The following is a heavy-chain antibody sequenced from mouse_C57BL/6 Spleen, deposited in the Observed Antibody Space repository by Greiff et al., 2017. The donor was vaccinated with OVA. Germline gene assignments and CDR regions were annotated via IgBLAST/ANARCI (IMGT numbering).Heavy chain of an antibody. CDR2: IYPGDGDT. J-gene: IGHJ2*01. CDR1: GYAFSSYW. D-gene: IGHD1-1*01. Sequence: QVQLKESGAELVKPGASVKISCKASGYAFSSYWMNWVKQRPGKGLEWIGQIYPGDGDTNYNGKFKGKATLTADKSSSTAYMQLSSLTSEDSAVYFCASPWGGSSFDYWGQGTTLTVSS. CDR3: ASPWGGSSFDY. V-gene: IGHV1-80*01.